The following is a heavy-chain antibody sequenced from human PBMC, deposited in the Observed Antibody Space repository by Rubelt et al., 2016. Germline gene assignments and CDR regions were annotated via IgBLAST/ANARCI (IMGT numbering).Heavy chain of an antibody. Sequence: VQLVESGGGVVQPGGSLRLSCAASGFTFTNYWTHWVRQAPGKGLVWISRISTDGRSTSYADSVKGRFTISRGNAKNTLYLQMNSLRVEDTAVYYCAREERGSGSFDYWGQGTLVTVSS. CDR2: ISTDGRST. CDR3: AREERGSGSFDY. V-gene: IGHV3-74*01. J-gene: IGHJ4*02. CDR1: GFTFTNYW. D-gene: IGHD6-19*01.